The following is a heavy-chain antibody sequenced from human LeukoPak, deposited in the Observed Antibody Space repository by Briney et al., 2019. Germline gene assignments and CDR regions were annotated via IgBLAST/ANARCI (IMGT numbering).Heavy chain of an antibody. CDR1: GGSISSYY. Sequence: SETLSLTCTVSGGSISSYYCSWIRQPPGEGLEWIGYINHSGSTNYNPSLKSRVTISVDTSKNQFSLRLSSVTAADTAVYYCVRHGAAVSSFYYHGMDVWGQGTKVTVSS. CDR2: INHSGST. CDR3: VRHGAAVSSFYYHGMDV. J-gene: IGHJ6*02. D-gene: IGHD6-13*01. V-gene: IGHV4-59*08.